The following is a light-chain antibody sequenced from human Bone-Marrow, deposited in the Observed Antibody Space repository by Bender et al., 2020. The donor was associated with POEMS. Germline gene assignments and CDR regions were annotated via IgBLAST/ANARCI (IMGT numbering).Light chain of an antibody. J-gene: IGLJ2*01. CDR3: QSWGSNTAV. CDR2: DDT. V-gene: IGLV3-1*01. CDR1: KLGEEY. Sequence: SYELTQPPSVSVSPGQTATITCSGEKLGEEYACWYQQKPGQSPVLVVYDDTDRPSGIPERFSGSTSGNTASLTISGTQTMDEADYYCQSWGSNTAVFGGGTKLTVL.